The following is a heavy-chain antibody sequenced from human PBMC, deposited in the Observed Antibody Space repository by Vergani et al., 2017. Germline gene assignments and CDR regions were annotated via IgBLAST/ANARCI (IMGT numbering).Heavy chain of an antibody. CDR3: AREIVAVRSWYFSY. Sequence: QVQLQESGPGLVKPSETLSLTCTVSGGSISSYYWSWTRQPAGKGLEWIGRIYTSGSTNYNPSLKSRVTMSVDTSKNQCSLKLNSVTAADTAVYYCAREIVAVRSWYFSYWGQGVLVTVSS. V-gene: IGHV4-4*07. J-gene: IGHJ4*02. CDR1: GGSISSYY. CDR2: IYTSGST. D-gene: IGHD3-22*01.